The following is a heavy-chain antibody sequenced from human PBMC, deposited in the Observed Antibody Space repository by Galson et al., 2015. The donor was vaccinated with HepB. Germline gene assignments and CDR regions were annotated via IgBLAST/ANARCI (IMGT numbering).Heavy chain of an antibody. V-gene: IGHV4-34*01. CDR3: ARGGLRVVTRYFQH. CDR2: INHSGST. Sequence: ETLSLTCAVYGGSFSGYYWSWIRQPPGKGLEWIGEINHSGSTNYNPSLKSRVTISVDTSKNQFSLKLSSVTAADTAVYYCARGGLRVVTRYFQHWGQGTLVTVSS. J-gene: IGHJ1*01. D-gene: IGHD4-23*01. CDR1: GGSFSGYY.